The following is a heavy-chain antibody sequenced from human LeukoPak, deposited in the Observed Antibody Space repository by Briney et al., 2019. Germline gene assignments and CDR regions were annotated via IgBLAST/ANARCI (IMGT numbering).Heavy chain of an antibody. V-gene: IGHV1-18*01. CDR2: ISAYNGNT. CDR1: GYTFTSYG. D-gene: IGHD2-2*01. J-gene: IGHJ4*02. Sequence: GASVKVSCKASGYTFTSYGISWVRQAPGQGLEWMGWISAYNGNTNYAQKLQGRVTMTTDTSTSTAYMELRSLRSDDTAVYYCARRYCSSTSCSYGPFGYWGQGTLVTVSS. CDR3: ARRYCSSTSCSYGPFGY.